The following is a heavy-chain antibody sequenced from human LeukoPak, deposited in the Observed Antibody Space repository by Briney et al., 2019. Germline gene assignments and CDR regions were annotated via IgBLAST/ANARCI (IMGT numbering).Heavy chain of an antibody. CDR3: AREGGSSGWDFFDY. J-gene: IGHJ4*02. D-gene: IGHD6-19*01. V-gene: IGHV4-4*07. Sequence: SETLSLTCTVSGGSISSYYWNWIRQPAGKGLEWIGRIYTSGNTNYIPSLRSRVTMSVDTSKNQFSLKLSSVTAADTAVYYCAREGGSSGWDFFDYWGQGTLVTVSS. CDR1: GGSISSYY. CDR2: IYTSGNT.